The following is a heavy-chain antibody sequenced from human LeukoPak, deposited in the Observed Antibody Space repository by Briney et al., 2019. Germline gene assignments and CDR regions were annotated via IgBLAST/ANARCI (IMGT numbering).Heavy chain of an antibody. V-gene: IGHV3-74*03. CDR1: GFTFSNYW. D-gene: IGHD3-9*01. CDR2: INRDGSSI. CDR3: ARGGDILNTFFNDVFDV. J-gene: IGHJ3*01. Sequence: GGSLRLSCAASGFTFSNYWMDWVRQTPEKGLVWVSRINRDGSSITYAESVKGRFTISRDNAKSTLYLQMTSLRAEDTAVYYCARGGDILNTFFNDVFDVWGQGTMVTVSS.